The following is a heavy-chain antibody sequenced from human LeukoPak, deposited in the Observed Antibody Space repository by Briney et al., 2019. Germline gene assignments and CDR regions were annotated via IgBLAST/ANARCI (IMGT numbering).Heavy chain of an antibody. CDR2: IYYSGST. CDR3: AKSGGSGLIDY. CDR1: GCSISSSSYY. D-gene: IGHD6-25*01. Sequence: PSETLSLTCTVSGCSISSSSYYWGWIRQPPGKGLEWIGSIYYSGSTYYNASLQSRVTISIDTSKNQISLRLNSVTAADTAMYYCAKSGGSGLIDYWGQGTLVTVSS. V-gene: IGHV4-39*01. J-gene: IGHJ4*02.